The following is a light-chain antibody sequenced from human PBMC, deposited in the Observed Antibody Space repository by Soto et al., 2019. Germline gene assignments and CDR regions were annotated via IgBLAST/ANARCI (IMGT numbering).Light chain of an antibody. CDR2: DAS. CDR3: QQYHSFSWT. Sequence: DIQMTQSPSTLSVSVGDRFTITCRASESIGSRLAWYQQKPGIAPEXXIFDASTLKSGVPSRFSGSGYGTEFSLTISSLQTDDLATYYCQQYHSFSWTFAQGTKVDIK. V-gene: IGKV1-5*01. CDR1: ESIGSR. J-gene: IGKJ1*01.